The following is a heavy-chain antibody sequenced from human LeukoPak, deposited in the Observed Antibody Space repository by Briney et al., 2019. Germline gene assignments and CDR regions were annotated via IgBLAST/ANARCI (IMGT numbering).Heavy chain of an antibody. CDR1: GGSFSGYY. CDR2: INHSGST. Sequence: SETLSLTCGVYGGSFSGYYWSWIRQPPGKGLEWIGEINHSGSTNYNPSLKSRVTISVDTSKNQFSLKLSSVTAADTAVYYCARGRLTVAYYYYGMDVWAQGTTVTVSS. V-gene: IGHV4-34*01. D-gene: IGHD3-9*01. J-gene: IGHJ6*02. CDR3: ARGRLTVAYYYYGMDV.